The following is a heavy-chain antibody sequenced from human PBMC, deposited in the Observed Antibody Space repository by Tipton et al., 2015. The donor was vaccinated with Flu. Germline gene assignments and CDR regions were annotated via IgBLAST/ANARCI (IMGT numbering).Heavy chain of an antibody. CDR2: VSGSGDNT. CDR3: APTPGAVADNPGYHYGMEV. CDR1: GITLSTFA. D-gene: IGHD6-19*01. Sequence: SLRLSCATSGITLSTFAMSWVRQAPGKGLEWVSVVSGSGDNTDYADSVRGRFTISRDNSKDTVYLQMNRLRVDDTAVYFCAPTPGAVADNPGYHYGMEVRGQGTTVTVSS. V-gene: IGHV3-23*01. J-gene: IGHJ6*02.